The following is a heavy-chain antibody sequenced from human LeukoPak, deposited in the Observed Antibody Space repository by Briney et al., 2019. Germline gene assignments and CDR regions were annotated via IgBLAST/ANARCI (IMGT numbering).Heavy chain of an antibody. CDR2: ISGGGGST. Sequence: GSLRLSCAASGFTFSSYAMSWVRQAPGKGLEWVSAISGGGGSTYYADSVKGRFTISRDNSRNTPYLQMNSLRAEDTAVYYCAKDRFYYYDSSGCIDYWGQGTLVTVSS. D-gene: IGHD3-22*01. J-gene: IGHJ4*02. V-gene: IGHV3-23*01. CDR3: AKDRFYYYDSSGCIDY. CDR1: GFTFSSYA.